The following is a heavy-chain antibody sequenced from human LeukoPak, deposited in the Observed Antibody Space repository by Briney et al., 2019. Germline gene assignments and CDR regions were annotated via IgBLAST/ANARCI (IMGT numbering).Heavy chain of an antibody. V-gene: IGHV3-30*02. CDR2: MRYDGSNE. CDR1: GFTFRTYG. CDR3: AKDYYGSGSLFDY. Sequence: GGSLRLSCSASGFTFRTYGMHWVRQAPGKGLEWVAFMRYDGSNEYYADSVKGRFTISRDNSKNTLYLQMNSLRAEDTAVYYCAKDYYGSGSLFDYWGQGTLVTVSS. D-gene: IGHD3-10*01. J-gene: IGHJ4*02.